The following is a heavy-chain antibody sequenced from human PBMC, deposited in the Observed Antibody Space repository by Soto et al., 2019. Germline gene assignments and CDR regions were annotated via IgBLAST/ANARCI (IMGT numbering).Heavy chain of an antibody. J-gene: IGHJ4*02. CDR1: GYSFTSYW. CDR3: ARWYSSGLYYLDY. Sequence: PGESLKISCKGSGYSFTSYWIAWVRQMPGKGLECMGIIYPGDPGTRYSPSFQGQVTISADKSSAYLQWSSLEASDTAMYYCARWYSSGLYYLDYWGQGTLVTVSS. V-gene: IGHV5-51*01. D-gene: IGHD6-19*01. CDR2: IYPGDPGT.